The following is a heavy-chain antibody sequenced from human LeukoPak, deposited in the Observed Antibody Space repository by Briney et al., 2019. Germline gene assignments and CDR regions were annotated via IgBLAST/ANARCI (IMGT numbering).Heavy chain of an antibody. Sequence: GGSLRLSCAASGFTFDDYVMHWVRQAPGKGLEWVSGISWNSGSIGYADSVKGRFTISRDNAKNSLYLQMNSLRAEDTALYYCVKGSGSYWSDAFDIWGQGTMVTVPS. J-gene: IGHJ3*02. CDR2: ISWNSGSI. CDR1: GFTFDDYV. D-gene: IGHD1-26*01. CDR3: VKGSGSYWSDAFDI. V-gene: IGHV3-9*01.